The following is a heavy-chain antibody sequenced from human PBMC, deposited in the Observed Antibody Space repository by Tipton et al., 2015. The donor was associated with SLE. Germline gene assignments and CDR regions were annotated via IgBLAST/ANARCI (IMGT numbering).Heavy chain of an antibody. CDR3: ARVKNWGLVDS. V-gene: IGHV4-59*01. CDR1: GGSINNFY. CDR2: IYYSGST. D-gene: IGHD7-27*01. J-gene: IGHJ4*02. Sequence: TLSLTCVVSGGSINNFYWTWIRQPPGKGLEWIGYIYYSGSTNYNPSLKSRVTISVDTSKNQFSLKLRSVTAADTAVYYCARVKNWGLVDSWGQGTLVTVSS.